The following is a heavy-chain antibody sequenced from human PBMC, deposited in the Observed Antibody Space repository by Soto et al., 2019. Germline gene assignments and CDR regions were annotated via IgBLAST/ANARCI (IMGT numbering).Heavy chain of an antibody. CDR2: IIPIFATA. Sequence: SSLKLACKXAGGTFSSYASSWGLQAPGQGLEWMGGIIPIFATANYAQKFQGRVTTTADESTSTAYMELSSLRSEDTAVYYCARDRIAVAGTVTAWFAPWGQGPLVTVSS. V-gene: IGHV1-69*13. CDR3: ARDRIAVAGTVTAWFAP. D-gene: IGHD6-19*01. J-gene: IGHJ5*02. CDR1: GGTFSSYA.